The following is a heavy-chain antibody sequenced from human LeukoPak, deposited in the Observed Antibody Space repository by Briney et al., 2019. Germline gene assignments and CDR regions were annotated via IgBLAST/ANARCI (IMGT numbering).Heavy chain of an antibody. CDR1: GFTFSSYS. Sequence: GGSLRLSCAASGFTFSSYSMNWVRQAPGKGLEWVSSISTSSSYIYYADSVKGRFTISRDNAKNLLYLQTNSLRAEDTAVYHCARDRSTNSYAEYFFDYWGQGTLVTVSS. J-gene: IGHJ4*02. D-gene: IGHD3-16*01. V-gene: IGHV3-21*01. CDR3: ARDRSTNSYAEYFFDY. CDR2: ISTSSSYI.